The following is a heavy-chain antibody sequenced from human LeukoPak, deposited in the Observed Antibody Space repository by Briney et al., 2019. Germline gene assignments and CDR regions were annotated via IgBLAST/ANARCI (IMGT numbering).Heavy chain of an antibody. CDR2: TSAYNGNT. V-gene: IGHV1-18*01. CDR1: GYTFTSYG. J-gene: IGHJ4*02. D-gene: IGHD6-13*01. CDR3: ARDLWVVIPRQQLVVAELGY. Sequence: GASVTVSCKASGYTFTSYGISWVRQAPGQGLEWMGWTSAYNGNTNYAQKLQGRVTMTTDTSTSTAYMELRSLRSDDTAVYYCARDLWVVIPRQQLVVAELGYWGQGTLVTVSS.